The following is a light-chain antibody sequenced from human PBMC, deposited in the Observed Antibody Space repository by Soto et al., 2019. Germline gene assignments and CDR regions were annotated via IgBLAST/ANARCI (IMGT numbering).Light chain of an antibody. CDR3: QQYDHPPA. J-gene: IGKJ5*01. CDR1: QDINNH. Sequence: DIQMTQSPSSLSASVGDRVTITCQASQDINNHLNWYQQKPGKAPKLLTYDASNLVTGVPSRFSGSGSGTDFTFTISSLQHADIATYYCQQYDHPPAFGQGTRLEIK. CDR2: DAS. V-gene: IGKV1-33*01.